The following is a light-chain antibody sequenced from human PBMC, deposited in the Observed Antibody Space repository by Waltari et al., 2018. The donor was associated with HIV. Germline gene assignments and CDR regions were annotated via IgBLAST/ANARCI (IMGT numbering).Light chain of an antibody. J-gene: IGLJ2*01. Sequence: YELTQSPSVSVSPGQTATITCPGEQMERNYVCWYQHNAGQPPVLLLYQDTKRPSGIPERFSGSKSGNTATLTISGTQALDEADYYCHAWDSTTVLFGGGTELTVL. CDR3: HAWDSTTVL. CDR1: QMERNY. V-gene: IGLV3-1*01. CDR2: QDT.